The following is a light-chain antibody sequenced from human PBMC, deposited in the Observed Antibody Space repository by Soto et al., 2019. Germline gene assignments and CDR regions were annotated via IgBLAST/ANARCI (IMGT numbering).Light chain of an antibody. CDR1: QSISGW. V-gene: IGKV1-5*01. J-gene: IGKJ2*01. CDR3: QQYNSYPYT. CDR2: DAS. Sequence: DIQMTQSPSTLSASVGDTVSITCRASQSISGWMAWYQQKPGKVPKLLIFDASSLESGVPSRFSGSGSGTIFTLTISGLQPGEFATYYCQQYNSYPYTFGHGTKLEIE.